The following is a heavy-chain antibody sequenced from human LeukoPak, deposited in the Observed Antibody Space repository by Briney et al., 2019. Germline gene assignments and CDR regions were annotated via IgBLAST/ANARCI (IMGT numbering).Heavy chain of an antibody. D-gene: IGHD3-10*01. V-gene: IGHV3-23*01. Sequence: PGGSLRLSCAASGFTFSSYAMSWVRQAPGKGLEWVSGITGNGGSTYYADPVKGRFTISRDNSKNTLSLQMNSLRAEDTAVYYCAKSRSSGSYCIDYWGQGTLVTVSS. CDR1: GFTFSSYA. CDR2: ITGNGGST. J-gene: IGHJ4*02. CDR3: AKSRSSGSYCIDY.